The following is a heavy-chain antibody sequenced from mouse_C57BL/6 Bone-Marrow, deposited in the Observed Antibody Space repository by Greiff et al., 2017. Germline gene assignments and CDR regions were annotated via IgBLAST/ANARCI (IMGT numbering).Heavy chain of an antibody. Sequence: EVKLMESGGGLVQPGGSLKLSCAASGFTFSDYYMYWVRQTPEKRLEWVAYISNGGGSTYYPDTVKGRFTISSDNAKNTLYLQMSRLKSEDTAMYYCARRLWKGYFDVWGTGTTVTVSS. CDR1: GFTFSDYY. V-gene: IGHV5-12*01. J-gene: IGHJ1*03. CDR2: ISNGGGST. CDR3: ARRLWKGYFDV. D-gene: IGHD1-1*02.